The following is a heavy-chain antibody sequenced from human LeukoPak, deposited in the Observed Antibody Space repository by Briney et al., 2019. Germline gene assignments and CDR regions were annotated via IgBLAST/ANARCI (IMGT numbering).Heavy chain of an antibody. CDR3: AREGHPDWGFAP. CDR1: AGSISSHY. J-gene: IGHJ5*02. V-gene: IGHV4-59*11. CDR2: IYYSGST. Sequence: KPSQTLSLACTVSAGSISSHYWSWIRQPPGKGLGWIGYIYYSGSTNYNPSLKSRVTISVDTSKNQFSLKLSSVTAADTAVYYCAREGHPDWGFAPWGQGTLVTVS. D-gene: IGHD3/OR15-3a*01.